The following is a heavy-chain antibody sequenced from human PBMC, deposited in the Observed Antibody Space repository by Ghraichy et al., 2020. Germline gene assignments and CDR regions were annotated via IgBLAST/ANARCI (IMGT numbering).Heavy chain of an antibody. V-gene: IGHV1-2*02. CDR2: INPNSGGT. J-gene: IGHJ5*02. D-gene: IGHD2-2*01. Sequence: ASVKVSCKASGYTFTGYYMHWVRQAPGQGLEWMGWINPNSGGTNYAQKFQGRVTMTRDTSISTAYMELSRLRSDDTAVYYCARDGEYQLLKLGFDPWGQGTLVTVSS. CDR1: GYTFTGYY. CDR3: ARDGEYQLLKLGFDP.